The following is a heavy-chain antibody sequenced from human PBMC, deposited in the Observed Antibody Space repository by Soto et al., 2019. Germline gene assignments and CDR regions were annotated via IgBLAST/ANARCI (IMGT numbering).Heavy chain of an antibody. CDR3: ARLDPSGMDV. J-gene: IGHJ6*02. CDR1: GFTFSSYE. CDR2: ISSSGSTI. Sequence: PGGSLRLSCAASGFTFSSYEMNWVRQAPGKGLEWVSYISSSGSTIYYADSVKGRFTISRDNAKNSLYLQMNSLRAEDTAVYYCARLDPSGMDVWGQGTTVTVSS. V-gene: IGHV3-48*03.